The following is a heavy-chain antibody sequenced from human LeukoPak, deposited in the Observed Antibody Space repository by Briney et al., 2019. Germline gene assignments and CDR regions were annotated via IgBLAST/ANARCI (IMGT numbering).Heavy chain of an antibody. CDR1: GDSISSYY. Sequence: SETLSLTCTVSGDSISSYYWSWIRQPAGKGLEWIGRIYTSGSTNYNPSLKSRVTMSVDTSKNQFSLKLSSVTAADTAVYYCARAIKSEHYGDYFDYWGQGTLVTVSS. V-gene: IGHV4-4*07. CDR2: IYTSGST. D-gene: IGHD4-17*01. J-gene: IGHJ4*02. CDR3: ARAIKSEHYGDYFDY.